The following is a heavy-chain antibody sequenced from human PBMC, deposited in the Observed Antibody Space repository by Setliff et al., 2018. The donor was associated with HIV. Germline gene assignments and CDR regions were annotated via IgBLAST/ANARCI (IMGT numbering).Heavy chain of an antibody. V-gene: IGHV1-18*01. CDR2: ISGYNGNT. D-gene: IGHD3-22*01. J-gene: IGHJ6*03. Sequence: ASVKVSCRASGYTLTSYGISWVRQAPGQGLEWMGWISGYNGNTRYAQQFQGRVTMTRDTSTSTVYMELSSLRSEDTAVYYCARDSVPGYDNSGPWYYYYYMDVWGKGTTVTVSS. CDR1: GYTLTSYG. CDR3: ARDSVPGYDNSGPWYYYYYMDV.